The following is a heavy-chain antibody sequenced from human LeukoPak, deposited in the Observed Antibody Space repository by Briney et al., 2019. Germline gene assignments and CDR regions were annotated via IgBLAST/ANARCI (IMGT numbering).Heavy chain of an antibody. CDR2: IYDRGPA. Sequence: PSETLSLTCTVSGYAIISGGFSWNWIRQPPGKGLEWIGCIYDRGPAHYNPSLKSRFTISVDKSKSHFSLKVSSVTAADTAVYYCARVVGNTNFDSWGQGALVTVSS. CDR1: GYAIISGGFS. CDR3: ARVVGNTNFDS. J-gene: IGHJ4*02. V-gene: IGHV4-30-2*01. D-gene: IGHD2-21*01.